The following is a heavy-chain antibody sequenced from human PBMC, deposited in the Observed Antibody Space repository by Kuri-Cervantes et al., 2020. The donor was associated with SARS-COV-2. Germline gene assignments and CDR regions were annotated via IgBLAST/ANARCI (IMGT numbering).Heavy chain of an antibody. V-gene: IGHV3-23*01. CDR2: ISGSGGST. Sequence: GGSLRLSCAASGFTFSSYAMSWVRQAPGKGLEWVPAISGSGGSTYYADSVKGRFTISRDNSKNTLYLQMNSLRAEDTAVYYCSLSSSSVYYYYMDVWGKGTTVTVSS. CDR1: GFTFSSYA. J-gene: IGHJ6*03. CDR3: SLSSSSVYYYYMDV. D-gene: IGHD6-13*01.